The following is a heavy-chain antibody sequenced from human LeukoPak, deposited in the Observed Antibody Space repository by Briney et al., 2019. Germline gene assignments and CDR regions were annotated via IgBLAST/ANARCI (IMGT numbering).Heavy chain of an antibody. V-gene: IGHV4-4*07. J-gene: IGHJ6*02. Sequence: SETLSLTRTVSDGSISSYYWSWIRQPAGKGLEWIGRIYTSGSTNYNPSLKSRVTMSVDTSKNQFSLKLSSVTAADTAVYYCARVPLPAAMWYYGMDVWGQGTTVTVSS. CDR3: ARVPLPAAMWYYGMDV. CDR2: IYTSGST. D-gene: IGHD2-2*01. CDR1: DGSISSYY.